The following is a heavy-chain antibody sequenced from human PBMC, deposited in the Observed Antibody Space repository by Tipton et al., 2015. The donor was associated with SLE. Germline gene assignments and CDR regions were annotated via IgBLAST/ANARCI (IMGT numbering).Heavy chain of an antibody. CDR3: ARAGYSSGWYGDYFDY. V-gene: IGHV3-48*04. CDR2: ISSSGSTI. J-gene: IGHJ4*02. CDR1: GFTFSSYS. Sequence: SLRLSCAASGFTFSSYSMNWVRQAPGKGLEWVSYISSSGSTIYYADSVKGRFTISRDNAKNSLYLQMNSLRAEDTAVYYCARAGYSSGWYGDYFDYWGQGTLVTVSS. D-gene: IGHD6-19*01.